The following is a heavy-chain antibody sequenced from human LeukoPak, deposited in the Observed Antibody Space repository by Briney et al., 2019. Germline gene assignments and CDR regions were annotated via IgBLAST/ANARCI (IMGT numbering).Heavy chain of an antibody. CDR3: ATVGGGITIFGVVGGTYYFDY. CDR2: FDPEDGET. Sequence: ASVKVSCKVSGYTLTELSMHWVRQAPGKGLEWMGGFDPEDGETIYAQKFQGRVTMTEDTSTDTAYMELSSLRSEDTAMYYCATVGGGITIFGVVGGTYYFDYWGQGTLVTVSS. D-gene: IGHD3-3*01. J-gene: IGHJ4*02. V-gene: IGHV1-24*01. CDR1: GYTLTELS.